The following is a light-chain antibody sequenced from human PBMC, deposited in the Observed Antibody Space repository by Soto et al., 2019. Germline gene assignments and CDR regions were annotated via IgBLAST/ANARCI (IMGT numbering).Light chain of an antibody. V-gene: IGKV3-20*01. J-gene: IGKJ4*01. CDR3: PQYRRSPLT. CDR1: QSVSSNY. Sequence: VVLQCPGTMSLSPGEGATLSCRASQSVSSNYLAWYQQKPGQAPRLLIYGASNRATGIPDRFSGSGSGTEFTLTISRLEPEDFAVYYCPQYRRSPLTCGGGTKVDIK. CDR2: GAS.